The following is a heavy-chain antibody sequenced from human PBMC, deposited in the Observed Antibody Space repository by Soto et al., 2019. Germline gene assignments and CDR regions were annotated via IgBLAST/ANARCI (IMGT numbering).Heavy chain of an antibody. D-gene: IGHD1-26*01. J-gene: IGHJ4*02. CDR1: GFTLSDHY. V-gene: IGHV3-72*01. CDR3: ARGSWDGRSWRFFDW. CDR2: TRHKAYSYTT. Sequence: EVQLVESGGGLVQPGGSLRLSCAASGFTLSDHYIDWVRQAPGKGLEWVGRTRHKAYSYTTEYAASVKGRFTISRDDSKNSLYLQMNSLTTEDTAVYYCARGSWDGRSWRFFDWWGQGTLLTVSS.